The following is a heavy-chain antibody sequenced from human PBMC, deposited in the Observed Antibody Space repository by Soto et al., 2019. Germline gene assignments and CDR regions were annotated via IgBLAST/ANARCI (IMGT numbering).Heavy chain of an antibody. CDR3: TRSTYSSSWYDY. J-gene: IGHJ4*02. V-gene: IGHV3-74*01. CDR2: LNSDGSST. D-gene: IGHD6-13*01. CDR1: GCTFTNYW. Sequence: GGSLRLSCASSGCTFTNYWMHWVRQAPGKGLVWVSRLNSDGSSTSYADSVKGRFTISRDNAKNTLYLQMNSLRAEDTAVYYCTRSTYSSSWYDYWGQGTLVTVSP.